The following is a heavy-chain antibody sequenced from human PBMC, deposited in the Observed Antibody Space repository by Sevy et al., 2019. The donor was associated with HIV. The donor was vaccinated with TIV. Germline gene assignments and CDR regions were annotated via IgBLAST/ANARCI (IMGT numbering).Heavy chain of an antibody. CDR3: ARGSPSESQILLGSSNADNWYFDL. CDR1: GFSFSDYD. D-gene: IGHD2-15*01. Sequence: GGSLRLSCAASGFSFSDYDMHWVHQSIGKGKSLEWVASVGTVGDTYYSASVKGRFTISRDNATNSLFLQMNSLRLGDTATFYCARGSPSESQILLGSSNADNWYFDLWGRGTLVTVSS. CDR2: VGTVGDT. J-gene: IGHJ2*01. V-gene: IGHV3-13*01.